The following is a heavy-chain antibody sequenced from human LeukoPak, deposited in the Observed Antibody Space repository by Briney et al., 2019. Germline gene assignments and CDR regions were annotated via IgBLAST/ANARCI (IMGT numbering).Heavy chain of an antibody. D-gene: IGHD6-19*01. Sequence: GGSLRLSCATSGFTFSSYGVHWVRQAPGRGLEWVAFMHYDGSNTYYTDSVKGRFTISRDNPKNTLYLQMNSLRAEDTAVYFCAKEGAVVGPPYYFDYWGQRTLVTVSS. CDR3: AKEGAVVGPPYYFDY. CDR1: GFTFSSYG. CDR2: MHYDGSNT. J-gene: IGHJ4*02. V-gene: IGHV3-30*02.